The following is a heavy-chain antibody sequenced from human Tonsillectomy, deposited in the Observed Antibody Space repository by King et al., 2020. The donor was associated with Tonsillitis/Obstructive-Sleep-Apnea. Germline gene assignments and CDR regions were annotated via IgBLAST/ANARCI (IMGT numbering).Heavy chain of an antibody. CDR1: GGSFSGYY. CDR2: INHSGST. J-gene: IGHJ4*02. V-gene: IGHV4-34*01. Sequence: VQLQQWGAGLLKPSETLSLTCAVYGGSFSGYYWSWIRQPPGKGLEWIGEINHSGSTNYNPSLKSRVTISVDTSKNQFSLKLSSVTAADTAVYYCARGPNYSSSWYNYWGPGTLVTVSS. CDR3: ARGPNYSSSWYNY. D-gene: IGHD6-13*01.